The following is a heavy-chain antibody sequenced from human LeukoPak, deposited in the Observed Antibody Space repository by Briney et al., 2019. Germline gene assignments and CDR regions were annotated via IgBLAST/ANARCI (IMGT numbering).Heavy chain of an antibody. CDR3: ARAGSYRFDY. CDR1: GFTFSNYE. D-gene: IGHD1-26*01. J-gene: IGHJ4*02. CDR2: ISSSGNTR. V-gene: IGHV3-48*03. Sequence: GGSLRLSCAASGFTFSNYEMNWVRQAPGKGLEWVSFISSSGNTRYYADSVRGRFTISRDNAKNSVYLQMDSLRAEDTAVYYCARAGSYRFDYWGQGTLVTVSS.